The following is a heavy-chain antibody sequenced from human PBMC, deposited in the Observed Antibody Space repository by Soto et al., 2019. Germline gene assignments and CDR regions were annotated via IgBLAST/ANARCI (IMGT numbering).Heavy chain of an antibody. CDR2: FIPVYRTL. Sequence: QLLLVQSGAEVKKPGSSVKISCKASGGSFGNSAINWVRQTPGQGLAWLGGFIPVYRTLNYAQKFQGRVTITADESTGTAYMTLSSLASDDTAVYYCATGVIWIGYFTVDSWGQGTRVTVSS. J-gene: IGHJ4*02. CDR1: GGSFGNSA. V-gene: IGHV1-69*01. CDR3: ATGVIWIGYFTVDS. D-gene: IGHD3-3*01.